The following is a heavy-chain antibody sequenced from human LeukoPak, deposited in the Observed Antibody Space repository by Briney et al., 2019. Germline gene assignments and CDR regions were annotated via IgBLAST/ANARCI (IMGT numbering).Heavy chain of an antibody. Sequence: GGSLRLSCAASGFTLSSYAVSWVRQAPGKGLEWVSSISASGGSTNYADSVKGRFTISRDNSKNTVYLQMNSLRAEDTAVYYCAKVMKGSERLTMVRGVIIKTAGLYYMDVWGKGTTVTVSS. D-gene: IGHD3-10*01. J-gene: IGHJ6*03. V-gene: IGHV3-23*01. CDR1: GFTLSSYA. CDR3: AKVMKGSERLTMVRGVIIKTAGLYYMDV. CDR2: ISASGGST.